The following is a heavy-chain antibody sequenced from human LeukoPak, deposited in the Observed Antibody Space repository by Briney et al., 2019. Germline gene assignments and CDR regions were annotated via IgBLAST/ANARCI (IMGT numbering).Heavy chain of an antibody. CDR3: AKFYDSSGYYAGVPDY. CDR1: GFTFSSYA. Sequence: AGGSLRLSCAASGFTFSSYAMSWVRQAPGKGLEWVSGISAGAFNTYYADSVRGRFTISRDDSKNTVYLQMNSLRAEDTAVYYCAKFYDSSGYYAGVPDYWGQGTLVTVSS. CDR2: ISAGAFNT. J-gene: IGHJ4*02. V-gene: IGHV3-23*01. D-gene: IGHD3-22*01.